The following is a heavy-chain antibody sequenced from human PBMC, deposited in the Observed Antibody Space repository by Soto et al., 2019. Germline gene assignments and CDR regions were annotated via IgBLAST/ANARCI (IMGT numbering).Heavy chain of an antibody. D-gene: IGHD3-10*01. J-gene: IGHJ4*02. V-gene: IGHV3-53*01. CDR2: IYSDGRT. Sequence: GGSLRLSCAASELTLSSNYMTWVRQAPGKGLEWVSLIYSDGRTYHADSVKGRCIISRDDFRNTVYLQMNSLRAEDTAVYYCARAYGAGSYFCDYWGQGTPVTVS. CDR3: ARAYGAGSYFCDY. CDR1: ELTLSSNY.